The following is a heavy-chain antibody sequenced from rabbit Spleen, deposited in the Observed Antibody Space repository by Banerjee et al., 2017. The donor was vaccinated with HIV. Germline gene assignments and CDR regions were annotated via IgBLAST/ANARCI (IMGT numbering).Heavy chain of an antibody. CDR3: AIYPTSILLTFAMDP. V-gene: IGHV1S45*01. J-gene: IGHJ6*02. D-gene: IGHD1-1*01. CDR2: INAITGKA. Sequence: QTQLKASGGGMVQPGGSLKQSCTASGFSFSNKAVMCWVRQAPGKGLEWIACINAITGKAVYATWAKGRFTISRTSSTTVILLMTRRPPTYTPFHFSAIYPTSILLTFAMDPW. CDR1: GFSFSNKAV.